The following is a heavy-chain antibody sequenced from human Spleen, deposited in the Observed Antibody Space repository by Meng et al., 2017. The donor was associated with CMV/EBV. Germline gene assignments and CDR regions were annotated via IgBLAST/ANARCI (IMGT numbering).Heavy chain of an antibody. D-gene: IGHD2-2*01. Sequence: GGSLRLSCAASGFTFSSYEMNWVRQAPGKGLEWVSYISSSGSTIYYADSVKGRFTISRDNSKNTLYLQMNSLRAEDTAVYYCATGPYCSSTSCYDAFDIWGQGTMVTVSS. CDR2: ISSSGSTI. CDR1: GFTFSSYE. CDR3: ATGPYCSSTSCYDAFDI. V-gene: IGHV3-48*03. J-gene: IGHJ3*02.